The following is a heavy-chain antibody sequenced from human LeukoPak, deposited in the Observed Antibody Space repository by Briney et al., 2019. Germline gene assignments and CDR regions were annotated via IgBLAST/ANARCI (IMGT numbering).Heavy chain of an antibody. D-gene: IGHD3-22*01. V-gene: IGHV4-34*01. CDR1: GGSFSDFY. CDR3: ARGLTYYYDSTSYALDS. CDR2: INHRGIT. J-gene: IGHJ4*02. Sequence: SETLSLTCTVNGGSFSDFYWGWIRQAPGKGLEWIGEINHRGITNYAPSLKSRVTISVDTSKSQFSLNVTSVTAADTAVYFCARGLTYYYDSTSYALDSWGQGALVTVSS.